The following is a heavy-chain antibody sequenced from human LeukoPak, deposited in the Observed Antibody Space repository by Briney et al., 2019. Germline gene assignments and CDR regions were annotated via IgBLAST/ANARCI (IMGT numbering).Heavy chain of an antibody. V-gene: IGHV1-18*01. CDR2: ISAYNGNT. CDR1: GYTFTSYG. Sequence: ASVKVSCKASGYTFTSYGISWVRQAPGQGLEWMGWISAYNGNTNYAQKLQGRVTMTTDTSTSTAYMELRSLRSDDTAVYYCASGYYDFWSGYDNYYMDVWGKGTTVTVSS. CDR3: ASGYYDFWSGYDNYYMDV. D-gene: IGHD3-3*01. J-gene: IGHJ6*03.